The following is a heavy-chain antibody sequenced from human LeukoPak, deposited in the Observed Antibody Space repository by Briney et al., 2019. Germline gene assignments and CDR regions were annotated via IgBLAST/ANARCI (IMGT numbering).Heavy chain of an antibody. D-gene: IGHD3-3*01. V-gene: IGHV1-69*05. J-gene: IGHJ4*02. CDR2: IIPIFGTA. Sequence: SVKVSCKASGGTFSSYAISWVRQAPGQGVEWMGGIIPIFGTANYAQKFQGRVTITTDESTSTAYMELSSLRSEDTAVYYCASWAGGYDFWSGYYVHFDYWGQGTLVTVSS. CDR3: ASWAGGYDFWSGYYVHFDY. CDR1: GGTFSSYA.